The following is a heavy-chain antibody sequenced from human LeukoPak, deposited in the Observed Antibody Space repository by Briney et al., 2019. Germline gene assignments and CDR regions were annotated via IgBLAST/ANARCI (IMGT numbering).Heavy chain of an antibody. Sequence: SETLSLTCTVSGGSISSGSYYWSWIRQPAGKGLEWIGRIYTSGSTYYNPSLKSRVTISVDTSKNQFSLKLSSVTAADTAVYYCARDYGGNPHWGQGTLVTVSS. J-gene: IGHJ4*02. CDR3: ARDYGGNPH. D-gene: IGHD4-23*01. CDR2: IYTSGST. V-gene: IGHV4-61*02. CDR1: GGSISSGSYY.